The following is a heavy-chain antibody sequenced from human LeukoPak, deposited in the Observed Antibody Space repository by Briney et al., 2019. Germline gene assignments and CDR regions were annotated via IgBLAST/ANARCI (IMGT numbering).Heavy chain of an antibody. CDR3: AKNLRFLEWLANLDV. J-gene: IGHJ6*04. CDR1: GLTFNNYA. V-gene: IGHV3-23*01. Sequence: QPGGCLRLSCAASGLTFNNYAITSVRQAPGKGLEWVSTIIGSGDTRHYVDSLKGRFTIARDNSKITLYLQMDGLRAEDTAIYYCAKNLRFLEWLANLDVWGKGTAVTVSS. CDR2: IIGSGDTR. D-gene: IGHD3-3*01.